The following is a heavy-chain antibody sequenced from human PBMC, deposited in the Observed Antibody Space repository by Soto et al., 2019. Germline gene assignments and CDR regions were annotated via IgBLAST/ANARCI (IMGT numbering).Heavy chain of an antibody. J-gene: IGHJ4*02. CDR1: GVTFSNNV. CDR3: VKDKGAAAGFDY. D-gene: IGHD6-13*01. V-gene: IGHV3-30*18. Sequence: QVHLVESGGGVVQPGRSLRLSCAASGVTFSNNVMHWVRQARGKGLEWMGVISYEGSEKYYAGSVKGRLTISRDNSKNTLYLQMDTLRAEDTAIYYCVKDKGAAAGFDYWGQGILVTVSS. CDR2: ISYEGSEK.